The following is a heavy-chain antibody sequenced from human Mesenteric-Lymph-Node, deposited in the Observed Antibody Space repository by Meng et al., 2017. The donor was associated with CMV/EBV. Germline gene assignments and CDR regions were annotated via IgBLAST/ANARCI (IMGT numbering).Heavy chain of an antibody. D-gene: IGHD3-16*01. J-gene: IGHJ4*02. CDR1: GYTFTGYY. CDR3: ARDGGRAYYFDY. V-gene: IGHV1-69*10. CDR2: IIPILGIA. Sequence: SVKVSCKASGYTFTGYYMHWVRQAPGQGLEWMRGIIPILGIANYALKFQGRVTITADKSTSTAYMELSSLRSEDTAVYYCARDGGRAYYFDYWGQGTLVTVSS.